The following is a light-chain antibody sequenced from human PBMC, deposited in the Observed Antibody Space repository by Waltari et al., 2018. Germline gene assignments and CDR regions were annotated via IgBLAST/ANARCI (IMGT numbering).Light chain of an antibody. CDR3: ETWDSNTNWV. Sequence: QPVLTQSSSASASLGSSVKLTCTLSSGHSSYSIPWHQHQPGKPPRYLMKLEGSGSYNKGSGVPDRFSGSSSGADRYLTISNLQSGDEADYYCETWDSNTNWVFGGGTKLTVL. CDR2: LEGSGSY. CDR1: SGHSSYS. V-gene: IGLV4-60*03. J-gene: IGLJ3*02.